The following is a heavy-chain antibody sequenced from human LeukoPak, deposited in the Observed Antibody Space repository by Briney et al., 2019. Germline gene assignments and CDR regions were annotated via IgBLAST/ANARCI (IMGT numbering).Heavy chain of an antibody. Sequence: ASVKVSCKASGYTFTSSGISWVRQAPGQGLEWMGWISAYNGNTNYAQKLQGRVTMTTDTSTSTAYMELRSLRSDDTAVYYCARDLSTYYDFWSGFSPCDYWGQGTLVTVSS. CDR1: GYTFTSSG. CDR3: ARDLSTYYDFWSGFSPCDY. CDR2: ISAYNGNT. V-gene: IGHV1-18*01. J-gene: IGHJ4*02. D-gene: IGHD3-3*01.